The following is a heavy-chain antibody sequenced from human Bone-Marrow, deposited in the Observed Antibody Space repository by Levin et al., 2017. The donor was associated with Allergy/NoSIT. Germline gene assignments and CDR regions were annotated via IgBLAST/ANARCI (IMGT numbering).Heavy chain of an antibody. Sequence: WGSLRLSCAASGFTFSSYSMNWVRQAPGKGLEWVSSISSSSSYIYYADSVKGRFTISRDNAKNSLYLQMNSLRAEDTAVYYCVGFIGGGSCYSGGYFDYWGQGTLVTVSS. CDR2: ISSSSSYI. V-gene: IGHV3-21*01. D-gene: IGHD2-15*01. J-gene: IGHJ4*02. CDR3: VGFIGGGSCYSGGYFDY. CDR1: GFTFSSYS.